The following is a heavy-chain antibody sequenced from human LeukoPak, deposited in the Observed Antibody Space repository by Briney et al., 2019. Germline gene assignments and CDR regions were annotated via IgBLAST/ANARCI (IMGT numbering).Heavy chain of an antibody. CDR1: GFSFGSYW. CDR3: ARATNDYYYYYMDV. D-gene: IGHD5-12*01. J-gene: IGHJ6*03. CDR2: INSDGSST. V-gene: IGHV3-74*01. Sequence: GGSLRLSCAASGFSFGSYWMHWVRQAPGKGLVWVSRINSDGSSTSYADSVKGRFTNSRDNAKNTLYLQMNSLRAEDTAVYYCARATNDYYYYYMDVWGKGTTVTISS.